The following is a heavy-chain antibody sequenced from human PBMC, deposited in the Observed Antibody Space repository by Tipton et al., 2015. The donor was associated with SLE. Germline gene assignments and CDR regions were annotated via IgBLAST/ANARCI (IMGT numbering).Heavy chain of an antibody. D-gene: IGHD5-12*01. CDR1: GGSISSGSYY. J-gene: IGHJ3*02. CDR2: IYHSGST. CDR3: ARREVADAFDI. Sequence: SPTCTVSGGSISSGSYYWSWIRQPAGKGLEWIGSIYHSGSTYYNPSLKSRVTISVDTSKNQFSLKLSSVTAADTAVYYCARREVADAFDIWGQGTMVTVSS. V-gene: IGHV4-61*02.